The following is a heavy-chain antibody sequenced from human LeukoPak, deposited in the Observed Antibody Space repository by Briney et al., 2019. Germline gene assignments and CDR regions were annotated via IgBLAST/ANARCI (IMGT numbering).Heavy chain of an antibody. CDR1: GYTFTNFG. V-gene: IGHV1-18*01. CDR3: ARDKPDCSSTSCYRINGMDV. D-gene: IGHD2-2*01. Sequence: GASVKVSCKASGYTFTNFGISWVRQAPGQGLEWMGWISAYNGNTNYAQRLQGRVTMTTDTSTSTAYMELRSLRSDDTAVYYCARDKPDCSSTSCYRINGMDVWGQGTTVTVSS. J-gene: IGHJ6*02. CDR2: ISAYNGNT.